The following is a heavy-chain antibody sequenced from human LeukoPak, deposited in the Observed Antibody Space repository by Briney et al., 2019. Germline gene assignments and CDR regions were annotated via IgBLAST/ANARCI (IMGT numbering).Heavy chain of an antibody. J-gene: IGHJ6*02. CDR1: GFTFTSSA. Sequence: EASVKVSCTASGFTFTSSAVQWVRQARGQRLEWIGWIVVGSGNTNYAQKFQERVTITRDMSTSTAYMELSSLRSEDTAVYYCATPRGDYYYYGMDVRGQGTTVTVSS. V-gene: IGHV1-58*01. CDR3: ATPRGDYYYYGMDV. CDR2: IVVGSGNT. D-gene: IGHD3-10*01.